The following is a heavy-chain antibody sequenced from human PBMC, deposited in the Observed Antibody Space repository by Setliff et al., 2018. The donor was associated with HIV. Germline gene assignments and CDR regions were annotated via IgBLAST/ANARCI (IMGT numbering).Heavy chain of an antibody. J-gene: IGHJ6*02. CDR1: GGSISSGGYY. D-gene: IGHD3-22*01. CDR3: ARSRTSSGYYGVTGYGMDV. CDR2: IYYSGRT. Sequence: PSETLSLTCTVSGGSISSGGYYWSWIRQHPGKGLEWIGYIYYSGRTYYNPSLKSRVTISVDTSKNQFSLKLSSVIAADTAVYYCARSRTSSGYYGVTGYGMDVWGQGTTVTVS. V-gene: IGHV4-31*03.